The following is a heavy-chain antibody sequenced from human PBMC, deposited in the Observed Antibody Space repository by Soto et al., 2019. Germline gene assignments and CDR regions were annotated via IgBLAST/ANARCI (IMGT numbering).Heavy chain of an antibody. Sequence: PSQTLSLTCAMSGDSVSSNTAAWSWVRQSPSRGLEWLGRTYYRSKWHRDYTVFVKSRIIINPDTSKNQFSLQLNSVTPEDTAVYYCAREIDVFDIWGQGTMGTVS. CDR3: AREIDVFDI. CDR1: GDSVSSNTAA. CDR2: TYYRSKWHR. V-gene: IGHV6-1*01. J-gene: IGHJ3*02.